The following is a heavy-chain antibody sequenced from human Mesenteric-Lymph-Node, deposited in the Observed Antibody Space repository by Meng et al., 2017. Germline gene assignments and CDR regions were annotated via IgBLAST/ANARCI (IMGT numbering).Heavy chain of an antibody. J-gene: IGHJ3*02. D-gene: IGHD5-18*01. V-gene: IGHV3-74*01. Sequence: GESLKISCAASGFTFSSYWMHWVRQAPGKGLVWVSRINSDGSSTSYADSVKGRFTISRDNAKNTLYLQMNSLRAEDTAVYYCARDWERGYAYGHGNEGFDIWGQGTMVTVSS. CDR3: ARDWERGYAYGHGNEGFDI. CDR2: INSDGSST. CDR1: GFTFSSYW.